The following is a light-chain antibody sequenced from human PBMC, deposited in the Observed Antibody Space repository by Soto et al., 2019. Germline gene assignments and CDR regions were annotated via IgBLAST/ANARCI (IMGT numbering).Light chain of an antibody. J-gene: IGKJ2*01. CDR3: QQSYSTPRT. Sequence: DIQMTQSPSSLSASVGDRVSITCRASQTIITYLNWYQQKPGKAPKLLISAASNLQSGVPSRFSGSGSETEFTLTSSSVQPEDFATYYCQQSYSTPRTFGQGTKLEIK. V-gene: IGKV1-39*01. CDR1: QTIITY. CDR2: AAS.